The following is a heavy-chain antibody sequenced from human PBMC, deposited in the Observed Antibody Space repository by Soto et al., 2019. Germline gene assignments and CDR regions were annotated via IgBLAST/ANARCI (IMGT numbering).Heavy chain of an antibody. CDR2: ISGSGGST. CDR1: GFTFSSYA. CDR3: AILLIAVAGSDY. Sequence: GGSLRLSCAASGFTFSSYAMSWVRQAPGKGLGWVSAISGSGGSTYYADSVKGRFTISRDNSKNTLYLQMNSLRAEDTAVYYCAILLIAVAGSDYWGQGTLVTVSS. V-gene: IGHV3-23*01. D-gene: IGHD6-19*01. J-gene: IGHJ4*02.